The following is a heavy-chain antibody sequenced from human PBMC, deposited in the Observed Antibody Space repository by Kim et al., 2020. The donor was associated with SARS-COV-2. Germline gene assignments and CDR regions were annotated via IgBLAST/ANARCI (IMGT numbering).Heavy chain of an antibody. J-gene: IGHJ5*02. CDR3: ARGDIVVVPAAMPAFWFDP. CDR2: IYYSGST. D-gene: IGHD2-2*01. CDR1: GGSISSGGYY. Sequence: SETLSLTCTVSGGSISSGGYYWSWIRQHPGKGLEWIGYIYYSGSTYYNPSLKSRVTISVDTSKNQFSLKLSSVTAADTAVYYCARGDIVVVPAAMPAFWFDPWGQGTLVTVSS. V-gene: IGHV4-31*03.